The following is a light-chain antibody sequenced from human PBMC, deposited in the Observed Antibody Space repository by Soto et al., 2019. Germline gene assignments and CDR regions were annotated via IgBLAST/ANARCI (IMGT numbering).Light chain of an antibody. Sequence: DIQMTQSPSTLSASVGDRVTITCRASQSISVWLAWYQQKAGKAPNLLIYKASRLESGVPSRFSGSGSETEFTLSISGLQAGDSATYYCQQYNSYSPTFGQGTQVEVK. CDR3: QQYNSYSPT. V-gene: IGKV1-5*03. CDR1: QSISVW. J-gene: IGKJ1*01. CDR2: KAS.